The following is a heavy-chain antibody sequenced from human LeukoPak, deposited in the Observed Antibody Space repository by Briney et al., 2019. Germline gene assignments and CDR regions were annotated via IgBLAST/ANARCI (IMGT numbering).Heavy chain of an antibody. J-gene: IGHJ1*01. Sequence: PGGSLRLSCAASGFTFSSYAMSWVRQAPGKGLEWVSAISGSGGSTYYADSVKGRFTISRDNSKNTLYLQMNSLRAEDTAVYYCAKDAFPSSSGYFPAEYFQHWGQGTLVTVSS. CDR3: AKDAFPSSSGYFPAEYFQH. CDR2: ISGSGGST. D-gene: IGHD3-22*01. V-gene: IGHV3-23*01. CDR1: GFTFSSYA.